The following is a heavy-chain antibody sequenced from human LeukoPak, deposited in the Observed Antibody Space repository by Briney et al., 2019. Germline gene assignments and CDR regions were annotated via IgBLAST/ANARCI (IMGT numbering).Heavy chain of an antibody. CDR2: IRGNGGST. D-gene: IGHD2-15*01. J-gene: IGHJ4*02. CDR3: AKIPRTYCSGGSCYPDY. V-gene: IGHV3-23*01. CDR1: GLTFSSYA. Sequence: GGSLRLSCAASGLTFSSYAMSWVRQAPGRGLEWVSAIRGNGGSTYYADSVKGRFTISRDNSKNTLYLQMNSLRAEDTAVYYCAKIPRTYCSGGSCYPDYWGQGTLVTVSS.